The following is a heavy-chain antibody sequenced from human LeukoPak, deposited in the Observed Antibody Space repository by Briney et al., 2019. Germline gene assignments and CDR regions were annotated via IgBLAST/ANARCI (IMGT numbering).Heavy chain of an antibody. CDR3: ARESRAGYDDVWESYRYTGLDY. CDR2: ISSSGSTI. D-gene: IGHD3-16*02. CDR1: VFAFRNYE. V-gene: IGHV3-48*03. Sequence: GGSLRLSCAASVFAFRNYEMNWVRQAPGKGLEWVSYISSSGSTIYYADSVKGRFTISRDNAKNSLNLQMNSLRAEDTAVYYCARESRAGYDDVWESYRYTGLDYWGQGTLITVSS. J-gene: IGHJ4*02.